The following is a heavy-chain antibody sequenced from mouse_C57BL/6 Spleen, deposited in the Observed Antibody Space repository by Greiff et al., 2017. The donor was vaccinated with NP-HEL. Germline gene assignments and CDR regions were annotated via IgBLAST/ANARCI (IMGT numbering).Heavy chain of an antibody. CDR2: ISSGGSYT. CDR3: ARHPGRDGYFDV. CDR1: GFTFSSYG. J-gene: IGHJ1*03. D-gene: IGHD1-1*02. Sequence: DVKLVESGGDLVKPGGSLKLSCAASGFTFSSYGMSWVRQTPDKRLEWVATISSGGSYTYYPDSVKGRFTISRDNAKNTLYLQMSSLKSEDTAMYYCARHPGRDGYFDVWGTGTTVTVSS. V-gene: IGHV5-6*02.